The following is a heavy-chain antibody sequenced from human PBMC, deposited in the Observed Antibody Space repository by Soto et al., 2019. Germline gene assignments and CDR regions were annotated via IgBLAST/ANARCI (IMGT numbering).Heavy chain of an antibody. Sequence: PSETLSLTCTVSGDSITSGGYYWGWLRQPPGKGLEWIGYIYHSGGASYNPSLRGRAVISIDTSKNQFSLRLNAVTAADTATYYCARDHYGAGSQYYYYGMEVWGQGTTVTVSS. CDR2: IYHSGGA. D-gene: IGHD3-10*01. CDR3: ARDHYGAGSQYYYYGMEV. J-gene: IGHJ6*02. V-gene: IGHV4-31*03. CDR1: GDSITSGGYY.